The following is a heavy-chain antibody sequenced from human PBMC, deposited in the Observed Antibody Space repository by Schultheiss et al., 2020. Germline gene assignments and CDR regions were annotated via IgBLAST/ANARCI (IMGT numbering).Heavy chain of an antibody. CDR1: GFTLSTYA. Sequence: GESLKISCAASGFTLSTYAMTWVRQAPGKGLEWVSAISGSGENTYYKDSVKGRFTISRDNAKNSLYLQMNSLRAEDTALYHCARDHDCTNGVCSAFDIWGQGTMVTVSS. CDR2: ISGSGENT. CDR3: ARDHDCTNGVCSAFDI. J-gene: IGHJ3*02. V-gene: IGHV3-23*01. D-gene: IGHD2-8*01.